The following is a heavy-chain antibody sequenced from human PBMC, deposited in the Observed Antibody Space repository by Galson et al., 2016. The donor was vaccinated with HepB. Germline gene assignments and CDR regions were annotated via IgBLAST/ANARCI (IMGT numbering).Heavy chain of an antibody. CDR1: GGSFSGYY. J-gene: IGHJ5*02. V-gene: IGHV4-34*01. D-gene: IGHD5-24*01. Sequence: AVYGGSFSGYYWSWIRQPPGKGLEWIGEINHSGSTNYNPSLKSRVTISVDTSKNQFSLRLSSLTAADTAVYYCAIIPRDGYNYVDHWGQGTLVSVSS. CDR2: INHSGST. CDR3: AIIPRDGYNYVDH.